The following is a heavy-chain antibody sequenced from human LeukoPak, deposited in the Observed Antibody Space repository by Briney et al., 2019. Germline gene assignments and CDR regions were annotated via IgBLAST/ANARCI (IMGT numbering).Heavy chain of an antibody. J-gene: IGHJ4*02. V-gene: IGHV3-66*01. CDR1: GFTVSSNY. CDR2: IYSGGST. D-gene: IGHD5-18*01. CDR3: TTDYLHTAMVISPPFDY. Sequence: GGSLRLSCAASGFTVSSNYMSWVRQAPGKGLEWVSVIYSGGSTYYADSVKGRFTISRDDSKNTLYLQMNSLKTEDTAVYYCTTDYLHTAMVISPPFDYWGQGTLVTVSS.